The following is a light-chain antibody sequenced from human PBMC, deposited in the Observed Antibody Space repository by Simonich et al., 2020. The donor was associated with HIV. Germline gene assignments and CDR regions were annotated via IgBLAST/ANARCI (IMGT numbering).Light chain of an antibody. CDR3: QQYNNYPFT. CDR2: KTS. CDR1: QSISSC. J-gene: IGKJ3*01. V-gene: IGKV1-5*03. Sequence: DIQLTQSPSTLSASVGDRVTITCRTSQSISSCLAWYQQKPGKAPKLLIYKTSSLERGVPTRFSGSGSGTEFTLTISSLQPEDFATYYCQQYNNYPFTFGPGTTVD.